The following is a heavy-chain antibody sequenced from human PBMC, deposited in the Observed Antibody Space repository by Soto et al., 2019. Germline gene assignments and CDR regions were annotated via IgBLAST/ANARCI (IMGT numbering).Heavy chain of an antibody. Sequence: SETLSLTCTVSGDSVSSSVYYWGWIRQPPGKGLEWIGSVYYSGSTHYNPSLESRVTISVDTSKNQFSLKLMSLSAADTAVYYCGRLEGLATISYYFDYWGQGALVTVSS. CDR1: GDSVSSSVYY. V-gene: IGHV4-39*01. CDR3: GRLEGLATISYYFDY. J-gene: IGHJ4*02. CDR2: VYYSGST. D-gene: IGHD3-9*01.